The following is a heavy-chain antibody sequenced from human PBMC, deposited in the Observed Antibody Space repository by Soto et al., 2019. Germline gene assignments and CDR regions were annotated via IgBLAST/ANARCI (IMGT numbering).Heavy chain of an antibody. CDR2: ISYDGSNK. Sequence: GGSLRLSCAASGFTFSSYAMHWVRQAPGKGLEWVAVISYDGSNKYYADSVKGRFTISRDNSKNTLYLQMNSLRAEDTAVYYCAGHIVLMVYAVYGMDVWGQGTTVTVSS. CDR3: AGHIVLMVYAVYGMDV. D-gene: IGHD2-8*01. CDR1: GFTFSSYA. J-gene: IGHJ6*02. V-gene: IGHV3-30-3*01.